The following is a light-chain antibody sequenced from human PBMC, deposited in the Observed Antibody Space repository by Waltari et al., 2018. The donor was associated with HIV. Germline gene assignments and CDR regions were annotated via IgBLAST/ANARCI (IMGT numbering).Light chain of an antibody. CDR1: QSVSSS. Sequence: EIVLTQSPATLSLCPGERATLSCRASQSVSSSLAWYQQKPGQAPRLLIFDASNRATGIPARFSGSGSGTDFTLTISSLEPEDFAVYYCQQRSNWPITFGQGTRLEIK. V-gene: IGKV3-11*01. J-gene: IGKJ5*01. CDR2: DAS. CDR3: QQRSNWPIT.